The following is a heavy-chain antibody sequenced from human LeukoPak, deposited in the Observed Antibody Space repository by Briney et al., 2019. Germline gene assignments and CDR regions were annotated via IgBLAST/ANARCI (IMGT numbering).Heavy chain of an antibody. CDR3: AGDGVGVLPGDAFDI. J-gene: IGHJ3*02. D-gene: IGHD1-26*01. CDR1: GFSYSTHS. V-gene: IGHV3-21*05. Sequence: GGSLRLSCAASGFSYSTHSMNWVRQAPGKGLEWISFINLDGTDIHYGESVKGRFTISRDNAKNSLYLQMHTLRAEDTAVYYCAGDGVGVLPGDAFDIWSQGTMVTVSS. CDR2: INLDGTDI.